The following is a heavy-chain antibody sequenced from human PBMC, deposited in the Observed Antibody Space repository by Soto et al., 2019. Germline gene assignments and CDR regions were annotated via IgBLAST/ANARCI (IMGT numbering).Heavy chain of an antibody. CDR2: IYYSGST. CDR3: ARAVVATIADATYVMDV. CDR1: GGSISSGGYY. J-gene: IGHJ6*02. Sequence: QVQLQESGPGLMKPSQTLSLTCTLSGGSISSGGYYWSWIRQYPGKGLEWIGNIYYSGSTYYNPSLTSRVTLSVDTSKNQFSLKLSSATAADTAGYYCARAVVATIADATYVMDVWGQGTTVTVSS. D-gene: IGHD5-12*01. V-gene: IGHV4-31*03.